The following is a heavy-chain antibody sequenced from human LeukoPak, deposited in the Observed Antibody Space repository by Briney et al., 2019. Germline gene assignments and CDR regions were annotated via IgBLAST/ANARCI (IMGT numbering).Heavy chain of an antibody. CDR3: AKDGGLSGSYGEDRFDY. D-gene: IGHD1-26*01. V-gene: IGHV3-23*01. J-gene: IGHJ4*02. Sequence: GGSLRLSCAASGFTFSSYAMSWVRQAPGKGLEWVSAISGSGGSTYYADSVKGRFTISRDNSKNTLYLQMNSLRAEDTAVYYCAKDGGLSGSYGEDRFDYWGQGTLVTVSS. CDR2: ISGSGGST. CDR1: GFTFSSYA.